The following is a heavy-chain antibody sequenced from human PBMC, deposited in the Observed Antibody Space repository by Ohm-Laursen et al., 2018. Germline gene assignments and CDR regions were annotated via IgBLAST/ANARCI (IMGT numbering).Heavy chain of an antibody. J-gene: IGHJ5*02. V-gene: IGHV4-38-2*01. CDR1: GYSISSGYF. CDR2: IYHSGST. Sequence: SETLSLTWAVSGYSISSGYFWGWIRQPPGKGLEWIGTIYHSGSTYHNPSLKSRVTISVDTSKNQFSLKLSSVTAADTALYYCARGLWWFDPWGQGTLVTVSS. CDR3: ARGLWWFDP.